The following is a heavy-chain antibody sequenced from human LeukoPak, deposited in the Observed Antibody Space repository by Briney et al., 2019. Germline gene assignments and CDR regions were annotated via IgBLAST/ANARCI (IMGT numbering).Heavy chain of an antibody. CDR2: INHSGST. V-gene: IGHV4-34*01. D-gene: IGHD6-19*01. CDR1: GGSFSGYY. J-gene: IGHJ4*02. Sequence: SETLPLTCAVYGGSFSGYYWSWIRQPPGKGLEWIGEINHSGSTNYNPSLKSRVTISVDTSKNQFSLKLSSVTAADTAVYYCARVGIAVAGTRSFGYWGQGTLVTVSS. CDR3: ARVGIAVAGTRSFGY.